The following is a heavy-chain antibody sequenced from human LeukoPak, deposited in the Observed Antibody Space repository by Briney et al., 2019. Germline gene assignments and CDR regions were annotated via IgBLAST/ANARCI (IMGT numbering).Heavy chain of an antibody. V-gene: IGHV4-59*01. CDR3: ASFPGTSRFEY. CDR1: GGSISSYY. CDR2: IYYSGTT. D-gene: IGHD1-26*01. Sequence: PETLSLTCTVSGGSISSYYWSWIRQPPGKGLEWIGHIYYSGTTNYNPSLKSRVTISVDTSKKQFSLKLSSVTAADTAVYYCASFPGTSRFEYWGQGTLVTVSS. J-gene: IGHJ4*02.